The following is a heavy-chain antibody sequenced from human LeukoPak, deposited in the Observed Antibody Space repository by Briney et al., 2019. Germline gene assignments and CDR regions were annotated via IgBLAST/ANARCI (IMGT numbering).Heavy chain of an antibody. CDR1: GGSFSGYY. V-gene: IGHV4-59*08. Sequence: SESLSLTCAVYGGSFSGYYWSWIRQPPGKGLEWIGYIYYSGSTYYNPSLKSRVTMSADTSKNQLSLKLSSVTAADTAVYYCARPYYYDSRIDPWGQGILVTVSS. D-gene: IGHD3-22*01. J-gene: IGHJ5*02. CDR2: IYYSGST. CDR3: ARPYYYDSRIDP.